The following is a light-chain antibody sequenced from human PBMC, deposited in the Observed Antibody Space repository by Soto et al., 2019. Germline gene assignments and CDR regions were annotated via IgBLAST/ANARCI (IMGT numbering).Light chain of an antibody. J-gene: IGLJ2*01. CDR1: SNDVGLYNF. CDR2: DVS. CDR3: SSYAGSTTRVL. Sequence: QSALTQPASVSGSPGQSITISCTGTSNDVGLYNFVSWYQQHPGKAPKLMIYDVSNRPSGVSNRFSGSKSGNTASLTISGLQAEDGADYFCSSYAGSTTRVLFGGGTKLTVL. V-gene: IGLV2-14*01.